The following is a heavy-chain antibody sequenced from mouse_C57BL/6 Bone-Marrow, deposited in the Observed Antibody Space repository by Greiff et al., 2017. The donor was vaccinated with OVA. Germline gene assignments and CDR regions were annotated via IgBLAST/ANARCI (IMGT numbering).Heavy chain of an antibody. D-gene: IGHD1-1*01. CDR1: GYTFTEYT. CDR3: ARHEGAFYYYGSSWFAY. V-gene: IGHV1-62-2*01. CDR2: FYPGSGSI. Sequence: VKLQESGAELVKPGASVKLSCKASGYTFTEYTIHWVKQRSGQGLEWIGWFYPGSGSIKYNEKFKDKATLTADKSSSTVYMELSRLTSEDSAVYFCARHEGAFYYYGSSWFAYWGQGTLVTVSA. J-gene: IGHJ3*01.